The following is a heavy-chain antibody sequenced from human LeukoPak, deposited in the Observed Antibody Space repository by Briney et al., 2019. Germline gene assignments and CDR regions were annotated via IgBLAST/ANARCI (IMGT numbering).Heavy chain of an antibody. CDR3: AELGITMIGGV. CDR2: ISFDGTDA. CDR1: VFTFSSYA. D-gene: IGHD3-10*02. J-gene: IGHJ6*04. V-gene: IGHV3-30*04. Sequence: PGTSLSLSCAATVFTFSSYAIHWVRQAAGKGLEWVAVISFDGTDAFYADSVKGRFTISRDNAKNSLYLQMNSLRAEDTAVYYCAELGITMIGGVWGKGTTVTISS.